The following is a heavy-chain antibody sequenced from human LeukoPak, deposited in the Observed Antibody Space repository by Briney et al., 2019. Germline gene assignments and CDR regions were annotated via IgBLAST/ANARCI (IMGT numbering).Heavy chain of an antibody. CDR2: ISYDGSNK. Sequence: GGSLRLSCAASGFTFSSYGMHWVRQAPGKGLEWVAVISYDGSNKYYTDSAKGRFTISRDNSKNTLYLQMNSLRAEDTAVYYCARLLGSYFDSWGQGTLVTVSS. CDR1: GFTFSSYG. CDR3: ARLLGSYFDS. D-gene: IGHD7-27*01. J-gene: IGHJ4*02. V-gene: IGHV3-30*03.